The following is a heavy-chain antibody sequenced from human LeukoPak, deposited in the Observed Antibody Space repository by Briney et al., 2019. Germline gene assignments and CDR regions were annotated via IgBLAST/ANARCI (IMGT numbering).Heavy chain of an antibody. D-gene: IGHD3-22*01. V-gene: IGHV1-24*01. CDR1: GYTLTELS. Sequence: ASVKVSCKVSGYTLTELSMHWVRQAPGKGLEWMGGFDPEDGETIYAQKFQGRVTMTEDTTTDTAYMELSSLRSEDTAVFYCATVNIIGFHKGYYFLWGQGTLVTVSS. CDR3: ATVNIIGFHKGYYFL. J-gene: IGHJ4*02. CDR2: FDPEDGET.